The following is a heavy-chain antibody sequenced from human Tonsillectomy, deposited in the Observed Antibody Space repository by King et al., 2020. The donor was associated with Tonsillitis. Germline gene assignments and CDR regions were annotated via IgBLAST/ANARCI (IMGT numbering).Heavy chain of an antibody. J-gene: IGHJ2*01. D-gene: IGHD3-16*01. CDR1: GFTFSNSG. CDR2: IAYDASYE. CDR3: AVDGICLSDWYFDL. Sequence: VQLVESGGGVVQPGRSLRLSCAASGFTFSNSGMHWVRQAPGKGLEWVALIAYDASYENYADSVKGRFAISRDNSENTLYLEMNSRRVEDTAVYYCAVDGICLSDWYFDLWGRGTLVTVSS. V-gene: IGHV3-30*03.